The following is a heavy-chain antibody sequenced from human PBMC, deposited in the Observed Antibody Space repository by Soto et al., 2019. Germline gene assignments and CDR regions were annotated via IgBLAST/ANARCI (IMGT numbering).Heavy chain of an antibody. Sequence: PGGSLRLSCAASGFTFDDYGMSWVRQAPGKGLEWVSGINWNGGSTGYADSVKGRFTISRDNAKNSLYLQMNSLRAEDTALYHRARSYSSSAASQAFDIWGQGTMVTVSS. CDR2: INWNGGST. J-gene: IGHJ3*02. CDR1: GFTFDDYG. CDR3: ARSYSSSAASQAFDI. V-gene: IGHV3-20*01. D-gene: IGHD6-6*01.